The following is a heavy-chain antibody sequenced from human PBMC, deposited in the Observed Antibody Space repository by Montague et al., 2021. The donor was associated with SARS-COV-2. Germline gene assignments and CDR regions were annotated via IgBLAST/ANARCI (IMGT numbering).Heavy chain of an antibody. D-gene: IGHD3/OR15-3a*01. Sequence: SETLSLTCSVSGYSISSGYYWGWIRQPPGKGLEWVGCISYIGKTYYSPSLKSQLTISLDSSKNQFSLQARSVTAADTAVYYCVRVLDNHVRDYWGQGTLVTVSS. J-gene: IGHJ4*02. CDR1: GYSISSGYY. CDR3: VRVLDNHVRDY. CDR2: ISYIGKT. V-gene: IGHV4-38-2*02.